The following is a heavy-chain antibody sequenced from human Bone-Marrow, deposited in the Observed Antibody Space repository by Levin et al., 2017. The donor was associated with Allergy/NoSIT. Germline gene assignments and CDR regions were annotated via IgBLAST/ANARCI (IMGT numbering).Heavy chain of an antibody. CDR1: GFTFSNAW. D-gene: IGHD3-22*01. V-gene: IGHV3-15*01. Sequence: GGSLRLSCAASGFTFSNAWMNWVRQAPGKGLEWVGRIKSKSAGGTTDYSAPVKGRFTISRDDSKNTLFLQMNSLKIEDTAFYYWEATYYYDTNAPPGDYRGLGALVTVSS. CDR2: IKSKSAGGTT. J-gene: IGHJ4*02. CDR3: EATYYYDTNAPPGDY.